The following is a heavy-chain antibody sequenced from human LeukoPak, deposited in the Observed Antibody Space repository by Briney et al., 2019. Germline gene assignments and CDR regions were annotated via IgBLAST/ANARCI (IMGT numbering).Heavy chain of an antibody. J-gene: IGHJ4*02. CDR2: FNLQGST. CDR1: GGSITKTNY. Sequence: SGTPSLTCGDPGGSITKTNYWTWARQPPGKGREWIGEFNLQGSTYYNPSLMGGVAISVDTSEIHNSLQLTSVTAADTAVYYCAREGGPYRPLDYSGQGTLVTVSS. CDR3: AREGGPYRPLDY. V-gene: IGHV4-4*02.